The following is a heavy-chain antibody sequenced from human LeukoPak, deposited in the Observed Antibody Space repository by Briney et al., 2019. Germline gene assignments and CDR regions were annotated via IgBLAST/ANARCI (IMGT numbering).Heavy chain of an antibody. V-gene: IGHV4-39*07. D-gene: IGHD3-22*01. Sequence: KSSETLSLTCTVSGGSISSSSYYWGWIRQPPGKGLEWIGSIYYSGSTYYNPSLKSRVTISVDTSKNQFSLKLSSVTAADTAVYYCARVGGSYYDSSGYYVDYWGQGTLVTVSS. J-gene: IGHJ4*02. CDR2: IYYSGST. CDR3: ARVGGSYYDSSGYYVDY. CDR1: GGSISSSSYY.